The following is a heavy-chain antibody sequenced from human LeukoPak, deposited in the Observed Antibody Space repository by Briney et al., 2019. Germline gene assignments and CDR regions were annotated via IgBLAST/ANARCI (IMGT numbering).Heavy chain of an antibody. CDR1: GGSISSGGYY. Sequence: SETLSLTCTVSGGSISSGGYYWSWIRQPAGKGLEWIGRIYISGSTNYNPSLKSRVTISLDTSKNHFSLKLSSVTAADTAVYFCAREYDILTGSLGYWGQGTLVTVSS. CDR3: AREYDILTGSLGY. CDR2: IYISGST. V-gene: IGHV4-61*02. J-gene: IGHJ4*02. D-gene: IGHD3-9*01.